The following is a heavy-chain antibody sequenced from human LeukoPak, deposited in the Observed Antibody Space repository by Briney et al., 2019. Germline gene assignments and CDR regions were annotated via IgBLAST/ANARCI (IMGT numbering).Heavy chain of an antibody. Sequence: GGSLRLSCAASGFTFSSYSMNWVRQAPGKGLEWVSSISSSSSYIYYADSVKGRFTISRDNAKNSLYLQMNSLRAEDTAVYYCAADPSVWSGLFQFDYWGQGTLVTVSS. V-gene: IGHV3-21*01. J-gene: IGHJ4*02. CDR2: ISSSSSYI. D-gene: IGHD3-3*01. CDR3: AADPSVWSGLFQFDY. CDR1: GFTFSSYS.